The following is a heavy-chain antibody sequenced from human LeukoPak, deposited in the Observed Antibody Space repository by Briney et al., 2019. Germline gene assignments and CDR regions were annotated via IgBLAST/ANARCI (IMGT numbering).Heavy chain of an antibody. V-gene: IGHV4-4*02. CDR3: ARVRRDLDAFDI. J-gene: IGHJ3*02. Sequence: SETLSLTCAVSGGSINSTKWWSWVRQPPGKGLEWIGEIHHIGTTNYNPSLKSRVTISVDTSKNQFSLKLSSVTAADTAVYYCARVRRDLDAFDIWGQGTMVTVSS. CDR1: GGSINSTKW. CDR2: IHHIGTT. D-gene: IGHD2-21*02.